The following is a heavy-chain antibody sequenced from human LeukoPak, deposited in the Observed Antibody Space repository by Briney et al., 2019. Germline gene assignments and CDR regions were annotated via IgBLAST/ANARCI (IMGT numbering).Heavy chain of an antibody. D-gene: IGHD1-26*01. CDR2: IYSGGST. V-gene: IGHV3-53*01. Sequence: GGSLRLSCAASGFTVTGNYMSWVRQAPGKGLEWVSVIYSGGSTFYADSVKGRFTISRDNSKNTLFLQMHSLRAENTAVYYCARGAIFVGGVGAQDYWGQGTLVTVSS. CDR3: ARGAIFVGGVGAQDY. CDR1: GFTVTGNY. J-gene: IGHJ4*02.